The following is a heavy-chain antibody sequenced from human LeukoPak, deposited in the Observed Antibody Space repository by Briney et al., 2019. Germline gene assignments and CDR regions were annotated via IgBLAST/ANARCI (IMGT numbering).Heavy chain of an antibody. V-gene: IGHV1-69*04. CDR3: ARDSSGYYYLDY. CDR1: GGTFSSYA. J-gene: IGHJ4*02. CDR2: IIPILGIA. D-gene: IGHD3-22*01. Sequence: SVRVSCKASGGTFSSYATSWVRQAPGQGLEWMGRIIPILGIANYAQKFQGRVTITADKSTSTAYMELSSLRSEDTAVYYCARDSSGYYYLDYWGQGTLVTVSS.